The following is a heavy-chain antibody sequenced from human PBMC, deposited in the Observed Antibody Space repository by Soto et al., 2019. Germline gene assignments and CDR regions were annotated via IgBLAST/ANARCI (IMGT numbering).Heavy chain of an antibody. J-gene: IGHJ4*02. V-gene: IGHV3-30-3*01. CDR1: GFTFSSYA. CDR2: ISYDGSNK. Sequence: QVQLVESGGGVVQPGRSLRLSCAASGFTFSSYAMHWVRQAPGKGLEWVAVISYDGSNKYYADSVKGRFTISRDNSKNTLYLQMTSLRAEDTAVYYWARDSPIGPAYYFAYWGQGTLVTVSS. CDR3: ARDSPIGPAYYFAY.